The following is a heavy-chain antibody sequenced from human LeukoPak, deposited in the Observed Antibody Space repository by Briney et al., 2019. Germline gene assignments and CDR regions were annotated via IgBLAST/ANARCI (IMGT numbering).Heavy chain of an antibody. J-gene: IGHJ6*03. D-gene: IGHD5-18*01. CDR3: ARGYSYYYMDV. V-gene: IGHV4-59*01. Sequence: PSETLSLTCTVSGVYICSYYWSWIRQPPGKGREWIAYIYYSGSTDYNPSLKSRVTILVDTSKNQFSLKLSSVTPADTAVYYCARGYSYYYMDVWGKGTTVTVSS. CDR1: GVYICSYY. CDR2: IYYSGST.